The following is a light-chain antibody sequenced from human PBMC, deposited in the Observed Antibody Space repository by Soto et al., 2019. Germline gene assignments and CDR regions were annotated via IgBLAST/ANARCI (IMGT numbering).Light chain of an antibody. Sequence: QSVLTQPASVSGSPGQSITISCTGTSSDVGGYNYVSWYQQHPGKAPKLMIYEVSNRPSGVSNRFSGSKSGNTASLTISGLQAEDEADYYCSSYTSSSTLDYVFGTGTTVTVL. J-gene: IGLJ1*01. CDR3: SSYTSSSTLDYV. V-gene: IGLV2-14*01. CDR1: SSDVGGYNY. CDR2: EVS.